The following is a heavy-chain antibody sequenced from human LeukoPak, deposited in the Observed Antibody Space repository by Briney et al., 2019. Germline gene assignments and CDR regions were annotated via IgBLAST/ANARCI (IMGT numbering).Heavy chain of an antibody. J-gene: IGHJ3*02. CDR3: ARGHPLGGLRYFDWLLHTDAFDI. Sequence: SETLSLTCAVSGGSISSGGYSWSWIRQPPGKGLEWIGEINHRGSTNYNPSLKSRVTISVDTSKNQFSLKLSSVTAADTAVYYCARGHPLGGLRYFDWLLHTDAFDIWGQGTMVTVSS. D-gene: IGHD3-9*01. V-gene: IGHV4-34*01. CDR2: INHRGST. CDR1: GGSISSGGYS.